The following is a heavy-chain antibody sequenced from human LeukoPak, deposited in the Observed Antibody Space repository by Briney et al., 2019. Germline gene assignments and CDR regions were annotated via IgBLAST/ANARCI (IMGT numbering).Heavy chain of an antibody. V-gene: IGHV1-2*06. J-gene: IGHJ4*02. D-gene: IGHD2-15*01. CDR3: ASICSGGSCYTRNFDY. CDR2: INPNSGGT. Sequence: ASVKVSCKASGYTFTGYYMHWVRQAPGQGLEWMGRINPNSGGTNFAQKFQGRVTMTRDTSISTAYMELSRLRSDATAVYYCASICSGGSCYTRNFDYWGQGTLVTVSS. CDR1: GYTFTGYY.